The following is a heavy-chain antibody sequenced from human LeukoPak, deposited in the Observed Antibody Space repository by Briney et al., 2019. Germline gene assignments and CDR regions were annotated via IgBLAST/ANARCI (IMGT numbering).Heavy chain of an antibody. V-gene: IGHV3-33*01. D-gene: IGHD1-26*01. CDR1: GFTFRNHG. Sequence: GRSLRLSCAASGFTFRNHGMHWIRQAPGKGLEWVAFIWYDGSNNYYEPFVNGQLTISRDNSKNTLNLQMNSLRDDGTAVYYCVRERWALQYFDYWGQGTLVTVSS. J-gene: IGHJ4*02. CDR3: VRERWALQYFDY. CDR2: IWYDGSNN.